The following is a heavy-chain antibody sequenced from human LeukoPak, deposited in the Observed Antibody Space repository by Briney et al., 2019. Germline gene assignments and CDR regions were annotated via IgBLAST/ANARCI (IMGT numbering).Heavy chain of an antibody. J-gene: IGHJ3*02. CDR3: ARDRNMGAFDI. CDR2: IYYSDNT. Sequence: SETLSLTCTVSGGSISSYYWSWIRQPPGKGLEWIGYIYYSDNTNYNPSLKSRVTISEDTSKNQFSLKLSSVTAADTAVYYCARDRNMGAFDIWGQGTMVTVSS. CDR1: GGSISSYY. V-gene: IGHV4-59*01. D-gene: IGHD2/OR15-2a*01.